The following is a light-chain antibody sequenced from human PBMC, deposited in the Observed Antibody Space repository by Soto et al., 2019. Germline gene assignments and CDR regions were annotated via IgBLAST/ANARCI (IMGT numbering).Light chain of an antibody. J-gene: IGKJ3*01. CDR2: GVS. CDR3: QQRSNWL. CDR1: QSVRSDY. V-gene: IGKV3D-20*02. Sequence: EIVLTQSPDTLSLSPGQRATHSYRASQSVRSDYFAWYQQKPGQAPRVIIFGVSTRATGVPDRFSGSGSGTDFTLTISSLEPEDFAVYYCQQRSNWLFGPGTKVDI.